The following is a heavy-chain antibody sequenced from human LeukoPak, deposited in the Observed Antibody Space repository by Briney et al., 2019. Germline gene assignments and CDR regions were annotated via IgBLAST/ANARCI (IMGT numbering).Heavy chain of an antibody. V-gene: IGHV1-8*02. CDR3: ARVGDVDTAMAGGFDY. D-gene: IGHD5-18*01. J-gene: IGHJ4*02. CDR1: GGTFSSYA. CDR2: MNPNSGNT. Sequence: ASVKVSCKASGGTFSSYAISWVRQAPGQGLEWMGWMNPNSGNTGYAQKFQGRVTMTRNTSISTAYMELSSLRSEDTAVYYCARVGDVDTAMAGGFDYWGQGTLVTVSS.